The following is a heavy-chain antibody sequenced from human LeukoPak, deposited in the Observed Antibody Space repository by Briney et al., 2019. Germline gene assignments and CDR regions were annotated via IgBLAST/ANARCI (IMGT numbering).Heavy chain of an antibody. CDR1: GYSFTSYC. CDR2: IYPGDSDT. V-gene: IGHV5-51*01. Sequence: GESLKISRKGSGYSFTSYCIGWVRQMPGKGLEWRGIIYPGDSDTRYSPSFQGQVTISADKSISTAYLQWSSLKASDTAMYYCARPSGELTTWTDDGFDIWGQGTMVTVSS. J-gene: IGHJ3*02. CDR3: ARPSGELTTWTDDGFDI. D-gene: IGHD3-10*01.